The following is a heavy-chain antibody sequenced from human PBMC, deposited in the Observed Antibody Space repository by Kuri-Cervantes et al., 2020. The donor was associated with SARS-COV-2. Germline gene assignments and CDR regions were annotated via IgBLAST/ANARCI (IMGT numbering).Heavy chain of an antibody. D-gene: IGHD3-22*01. CDR2: IYPGDSDT. J-gene: IGHJ5*02. CDR3: ALKPAPMIEGWFDP. Sequence: KVSCKGSGYSFTSYWIGWVRQMPGKGLEWMGIIYPGDSDTRYSPSFQGQVTISADKSISTAYLRWSSLKASDTAMYYCALKPAPMIEGWFDPWGQGTLVTVSS. CDR1: GYSFTSYW. V-gene: IGHV5-51*01.